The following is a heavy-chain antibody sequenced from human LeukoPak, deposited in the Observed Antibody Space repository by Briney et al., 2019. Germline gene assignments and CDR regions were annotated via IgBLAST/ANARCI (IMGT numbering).Heavy chain of an antibody. J-gene: IGHJ5*02. CDR1: GFTFSSYS. CDR3: AKGHDFWSGLSWFDP. D-gene: IGHD3-3*01. V-gene: IGHV3-23*01. CDR2: ISGSGGST. Sequence: GGSLRLSCAASGFTFSSYSMNWVRQAPGKGLEWVSAISGSGGSTYYADSVKGRFTISRDNSKKTLYLQMNSLRAEDTAVYYCAKGHDFWSGLSWFDPWGQGTLVTVSS.